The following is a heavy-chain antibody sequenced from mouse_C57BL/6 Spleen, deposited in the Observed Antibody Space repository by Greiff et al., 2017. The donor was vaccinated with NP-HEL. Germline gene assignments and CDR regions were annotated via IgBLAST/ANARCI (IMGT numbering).Heavy chain of an antibody. CDR3: ARLAQATHYAMDY. Sequence: QVQLQQPGAELVKPGASVKLSCKASGYTFTSYWMQWVKQRPGQGLEWIGEIDPSDSYTNYNQKFKGKATLTVDTSSSTAYMQLSSLTSEDSAVYYCARLAQATHYAMDYWGQGTSVTVSS. D-gene: IGHD3-2*02. CDR2: IDPSDSYT. J-gene: IGHJ4*01. CDR1: GYTFTSYW. V-gene: IGHV1-50*01.